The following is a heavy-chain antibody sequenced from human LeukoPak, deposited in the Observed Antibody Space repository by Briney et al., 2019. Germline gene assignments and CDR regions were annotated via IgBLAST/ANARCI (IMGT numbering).Heavy chain of an antibody. Sequence: PSETLSLTCTVSGDTITDYWGWIRQPAGKGLGWIGRIHASGSTKYNPALKSRVTISVDNSKNQFSLKLNSVTAADTAVYYCARHRPDLRSGYSPFDYWGPGTLATVSS. CDR3: ARHRPDLRSGYSPFDY. V-gene: IGHV4-4*07. J-gene: IGHJ4*02. CDR1: GDTITDY. D-gene: IGHD3-3*01. CDR2: IHASGST.